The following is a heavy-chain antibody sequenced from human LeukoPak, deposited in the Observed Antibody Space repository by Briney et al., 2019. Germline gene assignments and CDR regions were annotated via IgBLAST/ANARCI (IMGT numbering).Heavy chain of an antibody. V-gene: IGHV3-23*01. D-gene: IGHD4-17*01. Sequence: PGGSLRLSCAASGFTFSSYAMSWVRQAPGKGLEWVSAISGSGGSTYYANSVKGRFTISRDNSKNTLYLQMNSLRAEDTAVYYCAKALSYGGNAEFDYWGQGTLVTVSS. CDR1: GFTFSSYA. CDR3: AKALSYGGNAEFDY. J-gene: IGHJ4*02. CDR2: ISGSGGST.